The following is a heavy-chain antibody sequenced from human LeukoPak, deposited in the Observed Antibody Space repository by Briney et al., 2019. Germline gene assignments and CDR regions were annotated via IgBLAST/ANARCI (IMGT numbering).Heavy chain of an antibody. J-gene: IGHJ6*03. Sequence: AGGSLRLSCAASGFTFSSYGMHWVRQAPGKGLEWVAVIWYDGSNKYYADSVKGRFTISRDNSKNTLYLQMNSLRAEDTAVYYCAKDGDFWSGPSYMDVWGKGTTVTVSS. CDR3: AKDGDFWSGPSYMDV. D-gene: IGHD3-3*01. V-gene: IGHV3-33*06. CDR1: GFTFSSYG. CDR2: IWYDGSNK.